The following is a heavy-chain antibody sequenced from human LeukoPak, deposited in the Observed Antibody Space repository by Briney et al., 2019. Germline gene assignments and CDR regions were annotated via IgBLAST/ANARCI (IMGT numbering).Heavy chain of an antibody. CDR2: INPNSGGT. CDR3: ARGVSYGAKFDP. V-gene: IGHV1-2*02. J-gene: IGHJ5*02. D-gene: IGHD4-23*01. CDR1: GYTFTGYY. Sequence: ASVKVSCKASGYTFTGYYVHWVRQAPGQGLEWMGWINPNSGGTNYAQKFQGRVTMTRDTSISTAYMELSRLRSDDTAVYYCARGVSYGAKFDPWGQGTLVTVSS.